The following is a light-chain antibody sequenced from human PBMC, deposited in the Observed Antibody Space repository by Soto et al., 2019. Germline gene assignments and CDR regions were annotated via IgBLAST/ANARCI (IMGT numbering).Light chain of an antibody. Sequence: QSVLTQPPSASGTPGPRVTISCSGSSSNIGTNTVNWYLQLPGTAPKLLMYNNNQRPSGVPERFSGSKSGTSASLAIGGLQSEDEADYYCAAWDDSLDGFYVFGSGTKVTVL. CDR3: AAWDDSLDGFYV. V-gene: IGLV1-44*01. CDR2: NNN. J-gene: IGLJ1*01. CDR1: SSNIGTNT.